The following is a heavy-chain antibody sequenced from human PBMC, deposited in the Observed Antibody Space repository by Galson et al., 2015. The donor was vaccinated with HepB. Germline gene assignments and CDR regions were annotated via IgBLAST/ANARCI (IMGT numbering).Heavy chain of an antibody. CDR1: GLTFSSYS. CDR2: ISSSSSYI. V-gene: IGHV3-21*01. Sequence: SLRLSCAASGLTFSSYSMNWVRQAPGKGLEWVSSISSSSSYIYYADSVKGRFTISRDNAKNSLYLQMNSLRAEDTAVYYCARDQYQLLLGIDYWGQGTLVTVSS. D-gene: IGHD2-2*01. J-gene: IGHJ4*02. CDR3: ARDQYQLLLGIDY.